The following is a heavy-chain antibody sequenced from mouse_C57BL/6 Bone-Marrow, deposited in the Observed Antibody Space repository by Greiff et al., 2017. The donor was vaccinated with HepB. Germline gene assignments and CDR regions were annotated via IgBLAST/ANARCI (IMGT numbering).Heavy chain of an antibody. J-gene: IGHJ2*01. D-gene: IGHD2-3*01. CDR2: ISDGGSYT. Sequence: EVMLVESGGGLVKPGGSLKLSCAASGFTFSSYAMSWVRQTPEKRLEWVATISDGGSYTYYPDNVKGRFTISRDNAKNNLYLQMSHLKSEDTAMYYCVRDSRWLPYYFDYWGQGTTLTVSS. V-gene: IGHV5-4*01. CDR3: VRDSRWLPYYFDY. CDR1: GFTFSSYA.